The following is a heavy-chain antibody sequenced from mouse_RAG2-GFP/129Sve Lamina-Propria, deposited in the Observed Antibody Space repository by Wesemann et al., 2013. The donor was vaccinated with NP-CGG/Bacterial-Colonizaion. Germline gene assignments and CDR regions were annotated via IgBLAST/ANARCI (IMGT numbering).Heavy chain of an antibody. J-gene: IGHJ1*03. D-gene: IGHD1-1*01. CDR3: AIYGSSLYWYFDV. V-gene: IGHV1-12*01. CDR2: GNGAT. Sequence: GNGATSYNQKFKGKATLTVDKPSSTAYMQLSSLTSEDSAVYYCAIYGSSLYWYFDVWGTGTTVTVSS.